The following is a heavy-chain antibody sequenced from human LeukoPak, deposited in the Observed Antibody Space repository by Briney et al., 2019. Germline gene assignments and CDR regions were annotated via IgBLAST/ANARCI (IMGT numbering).Heavy chain of an antibody. Sequence: GGSLRLSCAASGFTFSSYAMHWVRQAPGKGLEWVAVISYDGSNKYYADSVKGRFTISRDNSKNTLYLQMNSLRAEDTAVYYCAGTGAANDAFDIWGQGTMVTVSS. CDR3: AGTGAANDAFDI. J-gene: IGHJ3*02. CDR1: GFTFSSYA. CDR2: ISYDGSNK. V-gene: IGHV3-30-3*01. D-gene: IGHD6-19*01.